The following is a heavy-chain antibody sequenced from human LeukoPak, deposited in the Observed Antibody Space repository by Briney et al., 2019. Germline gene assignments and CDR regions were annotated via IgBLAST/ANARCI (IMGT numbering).Heavy chain of an antibody. V-gene: IGHV3-66*01. Sequence: PGGSLSLSCAASGFTVSSNYMSWVRQAPGKGLEWVSVIYSGGSTYYADSVKGRFTISRDNSKNTLYLQMNSLRAEDTAVYYCARDYYGSGSLVLYYGMDVWGQGTTVTVSS. J-gene: IGHJ6*02. D-gene: IGHD3-10*01. CDR1: GFTVSSNY. CDR3: ARDYYGSGSLVLYYGMDV. CDR2: IYSGGST.